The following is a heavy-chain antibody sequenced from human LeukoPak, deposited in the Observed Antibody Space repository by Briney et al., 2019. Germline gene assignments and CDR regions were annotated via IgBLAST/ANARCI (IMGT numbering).Heavy chain of an antibody. D-gene: IGHD2-8*01. CDR2: TYYTSKWYN. V-gene: IGHV6-1*01. CDR1: GDSVSNNNAA. CDR3: AREMSNVFGY. Sequence: SQTLSLTCAISGDSVSNNNAAWHWIRQSPSRGLEWLGRTYYTSKWYNGYAVSVKSRITINPDTSKNQFSLQLNSVTPEDTAVYYCAREMSNVFGYWGQGILVTVSS. J-gene: IGHJ4*02.